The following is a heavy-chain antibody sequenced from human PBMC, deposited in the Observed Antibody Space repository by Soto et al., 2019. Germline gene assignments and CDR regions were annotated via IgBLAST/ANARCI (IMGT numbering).Heavy chain of an antibody. V-gene: IGHV4-34*01. Sequence: PSETLSLTCAVYGGSFSGYYWSWIRQPPGKGLEWIGEINHSGSTNYNPSLKSRVTISVDTSKNQFSLKLSSVTAADTAVYYCARLYGDYVAFYYYYGMDVWGQGTTVTVSS. CDR1: GGSFSGYY. J-gene: IGHJ6*02. D-gene: IGHD4-17*01. CDR3: ARLYGDYVAFYYYYGMDV. CDR2: INHSGST.